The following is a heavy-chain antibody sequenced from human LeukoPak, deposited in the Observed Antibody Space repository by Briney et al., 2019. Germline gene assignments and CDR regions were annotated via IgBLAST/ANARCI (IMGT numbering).Heavy chain of an antibody. CDR3: AMRFVVVPAGAFDY. CDR1: GYTFTSYG. Sequence: ASVKVSCKASGYTFTSYGISWVRQAPGQGLEWMGWISAYNGNTNYAQKLQGRVTMTTDTSTSTAYMELRSLRSDDTAVYYCAMRFVVVPAGAFDYWGQGTLVTVSS. V-gene: IGHV1-18*01. D-gene: IGHD2-2*01. CDR2: ISAYNGNT. J-gene: IGHJ4*02.